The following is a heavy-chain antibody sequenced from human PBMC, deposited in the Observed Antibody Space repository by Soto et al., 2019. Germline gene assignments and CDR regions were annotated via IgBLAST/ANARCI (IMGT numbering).Heavy chain of an antibody. CDR2: ISAYNGNT. CDR3: ARVWGVQLELMNWFDP. D-gene: IGHD1-1*01. J-gene: IGHJ5*02. CDR1: GYTFTSYV. Sequence: ASVKVSCKASGYTFTSYVISWVRQAPGQGLEWMGWISAYNGNTNYAQKLQGRVTMTTDTSTSTAYMELRSLRSDDTAVYYCARVWGVQLELMNWFDPWGQGTLVTVSS. V-gene: IGHV1-18*01.